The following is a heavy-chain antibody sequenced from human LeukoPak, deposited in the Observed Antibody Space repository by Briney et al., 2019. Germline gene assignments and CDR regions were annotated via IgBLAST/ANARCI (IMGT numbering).Heavy chain of an antibody. Sequence: GGSLRLSCAASGFTFSSYSMNWVRQAPGKGLEWVSYISSGSITIYYADSVKGRFTISRDNAKNSLYLQMNSLRAEDTAVYYCARGYSNGWENYFDYWGQGTLVTVSS. D-gene: IGHD4-11*01. CDR1: GFTFSSYS. J-gene: IGHJ4*02. V-gene: IGHV3-48*01. CDR2: ISSGSITI. CDR3: ARGYSNGWENYFDY.